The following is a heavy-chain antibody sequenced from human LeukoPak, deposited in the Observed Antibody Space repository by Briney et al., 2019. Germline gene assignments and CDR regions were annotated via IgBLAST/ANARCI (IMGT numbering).Heavy chain of an antibody. CDR1: GGSFSGYY. D-gene: IGHD1-20*01. CDR3: ASRGVTGVFNWFDP. CDR2: INHSGST. V-gene: IGHV4-34*01. Sequence: SETLSLTCAVYGGSFSGYYWSWIRQPPGKGLEWIGEINHSGSTNYNPSLKSRVTISVDTSKNQFSLKLSSVTAADTAVYYCASRGVTGVFNWFDPWGPGTLVTVSS. J-gene: IGHJ5*02.